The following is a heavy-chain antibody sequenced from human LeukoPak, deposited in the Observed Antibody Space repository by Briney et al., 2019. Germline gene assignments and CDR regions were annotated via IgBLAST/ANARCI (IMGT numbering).Heavy chain of an antibody. CDR3: ARDHYDSSGYRHDAFDI. Sequence: SETLSLTCTVSGGSISSYYWNWIRQPAGKGLEWIGRIYTSGSTNYNPSLKSRVTMSVDTYKSQFSLKLSSVTAADTAVYYCARDHYDSSGYRHDAFDIWGQGTMVTVSS. D-gene: IGHD3-22*01. CDR1: GGSISSYY. CDR2: IYTSGST. J-gene: IGHJ3*02. V-gene: IGHV4-4*07.